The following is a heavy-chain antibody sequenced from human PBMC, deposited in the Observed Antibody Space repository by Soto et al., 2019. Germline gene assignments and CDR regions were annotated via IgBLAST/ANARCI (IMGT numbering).Heavy chain of an antibody. CDR3: ARILFGRSVAGGYFYMDV. CDR1: GFSLSNGKVG. J-gene: IGHJ6*03. V-gene: IGHV2-26*01. CDR2: IFSNDEK. Sequence: HVTLKESGPVLVKPTETLTLTCTVSGFSLSNGKVGVSWIRQPPGKDLEWFAHIFSNDEKSYRTSLKGRLTISEDTTKSQVVLTMTNEDPVDTATYYCARILFGRSVAGGYFYMDVWGKGTTVTVSS. D-gene: IGHD6-19*01.